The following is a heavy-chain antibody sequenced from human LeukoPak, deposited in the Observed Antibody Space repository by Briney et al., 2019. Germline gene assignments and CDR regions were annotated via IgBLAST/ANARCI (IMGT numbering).Heavy chain of an antibody. V-gene: IGHV3-30-3*01. CDR3: ARDGYVDYFDY. CDR2: ISYDGSNK. D-gene: IGHD5-12*01. J-gene: IGHJ4*02. Sequence: GGSLRLSCAASGFTFSSYAMHWVRQAPGKGLEWVAVISYDGSNKYYADSVKGRFTISRDNSKNTLYLQMNSLRAEDTAVYYCARDGYVDYFDYWGQGTLVTVSS. CDR1: GFTFSSYA.